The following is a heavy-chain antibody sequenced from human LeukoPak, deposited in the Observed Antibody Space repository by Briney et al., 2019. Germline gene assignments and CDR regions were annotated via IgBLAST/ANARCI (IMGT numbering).Heavy chain of an antibody. CDR3: ATSCRGSSGWETDDY. Sequence: PSETLSLTCTVSGGSISSYYWSWIRQPPGKGLEWIGYIYYSGSTNYNPSLKSRVTISVDTSKNQFSLKLSSVTAADTAVYYCATSCRGSSGWETDDYWGQGTLVTVSS. J-gene: IGHJ4*02. V-gene: IGHV4-59*08. CDR1: GGSISSYY. CDR2: IYYSGST. D-gene: IGHD6-19*01.